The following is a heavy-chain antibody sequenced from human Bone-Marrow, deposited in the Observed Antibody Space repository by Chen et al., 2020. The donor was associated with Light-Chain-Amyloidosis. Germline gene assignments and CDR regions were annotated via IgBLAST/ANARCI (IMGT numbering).Heavy chain of an antibody. CDR3: AKDQKYGDAAYFYYYGMDV. CDR2: IGYDGNKT. Sequence: QVQLVESGGGVVQPGRSLRLSCEASGFPFSYHGMHWVRQAPGKGLEWGAVIGYDGNKTYYADSVKGRFTTSRDNSKNTLYLQMNSLRPEDTAVYYCAKDQKYGDAAYFYYYGMDVWGQGTTVTVSS. J-gene: IGHJ6*02. D-gene: IGHD2-21*02. V-gene: IGHV3-30*18. CDR1: GFPFSYHG.